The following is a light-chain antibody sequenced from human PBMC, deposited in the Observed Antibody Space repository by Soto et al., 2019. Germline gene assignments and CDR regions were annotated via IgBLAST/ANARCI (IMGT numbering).Light chain of an antibody. CDR3: QQSYGTPLT. V-gene: IGKV1-39*01. J-gene: IGKJ4*01. CDR1: QSISNY. CDR2: ASS. Sequence: DMEMTQSPSSLSASVGDRVTITCRASQSISNYLNCYQHKPRKVPKLLIYASSSLQSGVPTRFSGNGSCTDFPLTINSLQPEDFATYSCQQSYGTPLTFGGGTKIEIK.